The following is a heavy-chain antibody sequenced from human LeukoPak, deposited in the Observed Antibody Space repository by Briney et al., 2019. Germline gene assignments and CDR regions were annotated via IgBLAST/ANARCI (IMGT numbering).Heavy chain of an antibody. V-gene: IGHV1-3*01. D-gene: IGHD6-6*01. J-gene: IGHJ6*02. CDR3: ARRDSSSPPLVYYGMDV. CDR2: INAGNGNA. CDR1: GYTFTSYA. Sequence: ASVKVSCKASGYTFTSYAMHWVRQAPGQRLEWMGWINAGNGNAKYSQKFQGRVTITRDTSASTAYMELSSLRSEDTAVYYCARRDSSSPPLVYYGMDVWGQGTTVTVSS.